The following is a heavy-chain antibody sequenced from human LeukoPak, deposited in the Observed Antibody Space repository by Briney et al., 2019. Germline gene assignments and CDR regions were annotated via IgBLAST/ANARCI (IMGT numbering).Heavy chain of an antibody. CDR3: ARDYSSGWYDSGSYSAPPNV. CDR2: ISSSSSYI. D-gene: IGHD6-19*01. J-gene: IGHJ6*02. CDR1: GFTFSSYS. V-gene: IGHV3-21*01. Sequence: PGGSLRLSCAASGFTFSSYSMNWVRQAPGKGLEWVSSISSSSSYIYYADSVKGRFTISRDNAKNSLYLQMNSLRAEDTAVYYCARDYSSGWYDSGSYSAPPNVWGQGTTVTVSS.